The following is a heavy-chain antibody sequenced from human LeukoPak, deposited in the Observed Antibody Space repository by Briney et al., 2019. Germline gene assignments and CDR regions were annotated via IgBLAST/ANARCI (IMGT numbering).Heavy chain of an antibody. CDR2: ISYDGSNK. CDR1: GFTFSSYA. D-gene: IGHD3-22*01. Sequence: GRSLRLSCAASGFTFSSYAMHWVRQAPGKGLEWVAVISYDGSNKYYADSVKGRFTISRDNFKNTLYLQMNSLRAEDTAVYYCARDKLPGYYYKPYYFDYWGQGTLVTVSS. CDR3: ARDKLPGYYYKPYYFDY. V-gene: IGHV3-30*04. J-gene: IGHJ4*02.